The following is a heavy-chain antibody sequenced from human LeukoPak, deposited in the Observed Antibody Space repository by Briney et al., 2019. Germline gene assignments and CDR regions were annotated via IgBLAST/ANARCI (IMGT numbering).Heavy chain of an antibody. V-gene: IGHV1-69*13. CDR2: IIPIFGTA. J-gene: IGHJ6*03. CDR1: GGTFSSYA. CDR3: ARGTYYYGSGSYWSYYYYMDV. Sequence: ASVKVSCKASGGTFSSYAISWVRQAPGQGLEWMGGIIPIFGTANYAQKFQGRVTITADESTSTAYMELSSLRSEDTAVYYCARGTYYYGSGSYWSYYYYMDVWGKGTTVTVSS. D-gene: IGHD3-10*01.